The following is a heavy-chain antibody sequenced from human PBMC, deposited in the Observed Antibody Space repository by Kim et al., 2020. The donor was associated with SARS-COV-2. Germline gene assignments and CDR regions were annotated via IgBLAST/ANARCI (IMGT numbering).Heavy chain of an antibody. J-gene: IGHJ3*02. D-gene: IGHD1-26*01. Sequence: ASVKVSCKASGYTFTSYYMHWVRQAPGQGLEWMGVINPSGGSTSYAQKFQGRVTMTRDTSTSTVYMELSSLRSEDTAVYYCARFGWELRGAFDILGQGTMVTVSS. CDR2: INPSGGST. V-gene: IGHV1-46*01. CDR1: GYTFTSYY. CDR3: ARFGWELRGAFDI.